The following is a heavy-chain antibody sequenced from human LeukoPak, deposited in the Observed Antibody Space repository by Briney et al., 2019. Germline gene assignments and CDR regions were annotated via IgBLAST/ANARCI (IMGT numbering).Heavy chain of an antibody. CDR1: GFTFNDYA. V-gene: IGHV3-9*01. Sequence: GGSLRLSCAASGFTFNDYAMHWVRQPPGKGLEWLSIISWNSGYIGYADSVKGRFTVSRDNTEDSVYLQMNSLRPEDTAFYFCAKVRGTYSSGFFFDSWGQGTLVTVSS. D-gene: IGHD6-19*01. J-gene: IGHJ4*02. CDR2: ISWNSGYI. CDR3: AKVRGTYSSGFFFDS.